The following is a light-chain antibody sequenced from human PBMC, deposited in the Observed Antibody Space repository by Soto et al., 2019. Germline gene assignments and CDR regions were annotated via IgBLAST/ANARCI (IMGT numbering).Light chain of an antibody. CDR3: LQHNSYPIT. Sequence: IQFTQSPSSLSASVGDRVTITCGASQGISSYLAWYQQKPGKAPKLLIYAASTLQSGVPSRFSGSGSGTEFTLTISSLQPEDFGTYYCLQHNSYPITFGQGTRLEIK. J-gene: IGKJ5*01. CDR1: QGISSY. CDR2: AAS. V-gene: IGKV1-9*01.